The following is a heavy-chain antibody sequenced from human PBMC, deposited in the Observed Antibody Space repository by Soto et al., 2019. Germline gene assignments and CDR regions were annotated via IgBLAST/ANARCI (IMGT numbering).Heavy chain of an antibody. Sequence: PGESLKISCKGSGYSFTSYWISWVRQMPGKGLEWMGRIDPSDSYTNYSPSFQGHVTISADKSISTAYLQWSSLKASDTAMYYCARQENYYDSSGYGLYDYWGQGTLVTVSS. D-gene: IGHD3-22*01. J-gene: IGHJ4*02. CDR1: GYSFTSYW. CDR2: IDPSDSYT. CDR3: ARQENYYDSSGYGLYDY. V-gene: IGHV5-10-1*01.